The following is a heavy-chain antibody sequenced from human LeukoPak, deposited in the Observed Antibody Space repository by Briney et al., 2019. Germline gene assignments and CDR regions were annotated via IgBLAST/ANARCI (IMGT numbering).Heavy chain of an antibody. V-gene: IGHV3-23*01. CDR3: AKASGSPYYFDY. CDR2: IRANGGAT. Sequence: GGSLRLSCAASGFTFSNFAMSWVRKAPGKGLECVSLIRANGGATYYADSVKGRFTISRDNSKSTLYLQMNSLRADDTAVYYCAKASGSPYYFDYWGQGTLVTVSS. J-gene: IGHJ4*02. D-gene: IGHD3-10*01. CDR1: GFTFSNFA.